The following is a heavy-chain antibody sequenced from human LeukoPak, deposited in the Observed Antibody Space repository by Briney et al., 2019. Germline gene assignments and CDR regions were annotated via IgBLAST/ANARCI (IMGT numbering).Heavy chain of an antibody. D-gene: IGHD1-26*01. CDR1: GFTFSNYW. V-gene: IGHV3-74*01. Sequence: GGSLTRSWAAYGFTFSNYWMHWVRQAPGEGRVWVTRINNDVRSTRYAGSGKGRFTTSRDNVKNTLYLQMNSLKVENTAVYYWARETLVGATVDYWGQGTLVTVSS. J-gene: IGHJ4*02. CDR2: INNDVRST. CDR3: ARETLVGATVDY.